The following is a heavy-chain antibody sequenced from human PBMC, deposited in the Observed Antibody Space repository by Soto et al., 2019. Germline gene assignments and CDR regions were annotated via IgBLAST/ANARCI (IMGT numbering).Heavy chain of an antibody. V-gene: IGHV1-2*02. CDR3: ARVTLKAGNWFDP. CDR2: INPNSRGT. CDR1: GYTFTDYF. J-gene: IGHJ5*02. Sequence: ASVEVSCRASGYTFTDYFIHWVRQAPGQGFEWTGWINPNSRGTNYAQKFQGRVTMTRDTSNSTAYMELRGLTSDDTAVYYCARVTLKAGNWFDPWGQGTLVTVSS.